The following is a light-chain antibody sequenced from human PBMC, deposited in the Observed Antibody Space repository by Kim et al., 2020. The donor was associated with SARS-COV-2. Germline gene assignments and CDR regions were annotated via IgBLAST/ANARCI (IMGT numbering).Light chain of an antibody. CDR1: SGAVTSGHY. CDR3: LLSYGGVRV. J-gene: IGLJ2*01. V-gene: IGLV7-46*01. CDR2: DTS. Sequence: QAVVTQEPSLTVSPGGTVTLTCDSSSGAVTSGHYCHWIQQLPGQAPRTLVYDTSKKQSWTPARFSGSLVGGKAALTLSGAQPEDEADYFCLLSYGGVRVFGGGTQLTVL.